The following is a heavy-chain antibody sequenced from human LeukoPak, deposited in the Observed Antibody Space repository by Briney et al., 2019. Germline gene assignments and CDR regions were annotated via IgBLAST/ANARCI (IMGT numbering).Heavy chain of an antibody. CDR3: ARDYADYVGYFFFDY. D-gene: IGHD4-17*01. CDR2: ISGGCETT. J-gene: IGHJ4*02. CDR1: GFTFNNCA. Sequence: GGSLRLSCAASGFTFNNCAMNWVRQAPGKGLEWVSSISGGCETTYYADSAKGRFTISRDNSQNTLYLQMNSLRAEDTAVYYCARDYADYVGYFFFDYWGQGTLVTVSS. V-gene: IGHV3-23*01.